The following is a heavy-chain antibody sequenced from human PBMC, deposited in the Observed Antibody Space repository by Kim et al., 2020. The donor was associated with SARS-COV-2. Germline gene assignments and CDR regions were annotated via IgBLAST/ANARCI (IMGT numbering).Heavy chain of an antibody. D-gene: IGHD2-15*01. J-gene: IGHJ5*02. CDR3: ARSLVGWFDP. V-gene: IGHV1-69*01. CDR2: TA. Sequence: TANYAQKVQGRVTITADESTSTAYMERSSLRSEDTAVYYCARSLVGWFDPWGQGTLVTVSS.